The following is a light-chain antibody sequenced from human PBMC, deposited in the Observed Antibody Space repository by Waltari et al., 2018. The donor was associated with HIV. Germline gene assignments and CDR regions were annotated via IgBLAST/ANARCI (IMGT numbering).Light chain of an antibody. Sequence: EIVMTQSPATLSVSLAGRVTLSCRASQSVSSNLAWYQQKPGQAPRLLIYGASARDTGVPDGFSGSGSGTEFTRTITSLQSEDFAVYYCQQFIFWPLSFGQGTKLEIK. CDR3: QQFIFWPLS. J-gene: IGKJ2*03. CDR2: GAS. V-gene: IGKV3-15*01. CDR1: QSVSSN.